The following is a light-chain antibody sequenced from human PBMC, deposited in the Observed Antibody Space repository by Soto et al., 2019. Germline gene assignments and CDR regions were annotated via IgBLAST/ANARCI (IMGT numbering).Light chain of an antibody. J-gene: IGKJ1*01. CDR2: GAS. CDR1: QSVSNNY. Sequence: EIVLTQSPGTLSLSPGERATLSCRASQSVSNNYLAWYQQRPGQAPRLLTYGASSRAIGIPDRFSGSGSGTDITLTINRLEPEDFAVYYCQQYGNSPWTFGQGTKVEIK. CDR3: QQYGNSPWT. V-gene: IGKV3-20*01.